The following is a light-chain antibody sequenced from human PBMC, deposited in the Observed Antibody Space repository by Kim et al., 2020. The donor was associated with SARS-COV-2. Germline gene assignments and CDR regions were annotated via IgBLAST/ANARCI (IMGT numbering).Light chain of an antibody. V-gene: IGLV3-25*03. Sequence: SYELTQPPSVSLSPGQTARITCSGDALPKKYAYWFQQKPGQAPVLVMSKDTERPSGIPERFSGSTSGTKVTLTISGVQAEDEGDYYCQSAVISDTFWVFGGGTQLTVL. CDR3: QSAVISDTFWV. CDR1: ALPKKY. J-gene: IGLJ3*02. CDR2: KDT.